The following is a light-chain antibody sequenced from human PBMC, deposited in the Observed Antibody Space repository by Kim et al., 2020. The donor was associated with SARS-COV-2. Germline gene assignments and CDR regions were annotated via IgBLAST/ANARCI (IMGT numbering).Light chain of an antibody. Sequence: PGERAPLAGRASQGFTSSQLGWYQQKPGQAPRLLIHGASGRATGIPDRCSGSGSGTDFTLTISRLEPEDSAVYYCQQYGKSPPWTFGQGTKVDIK. CDR2: GAS. J-gene: IGKJ1*01. CDR1: QGFTSSQ. V-gene: IGKV3-20*01. CDR3: QQYGKSPPWT.